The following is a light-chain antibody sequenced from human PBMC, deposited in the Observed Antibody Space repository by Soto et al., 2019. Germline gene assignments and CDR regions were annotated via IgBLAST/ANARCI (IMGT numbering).Light chain of an antibody. V-gene: IGKV3-15*01. Sequence: EIVMTQSPVTLSVSPGERATLSCRASQTVSNNLAWYQRKPGQAPRLLIYGAATMATGVPARFSGSVSGTEFTLTISSLQSEDCAVYYCQQYTNWPLTLGRGTRLDIK. J-gene: IGKJ5*01. CDR3: QQYTNWPLT. CDR1: QTVSNN. CDR2: GAA.